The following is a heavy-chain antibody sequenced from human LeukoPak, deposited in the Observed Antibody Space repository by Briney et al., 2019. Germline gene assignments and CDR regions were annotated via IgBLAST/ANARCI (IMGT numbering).Heavy chain of an antibody. CDR2: IKSKTDGGTT. J-gene: IGHJ4*02. D-gene: IGHD3-22*01. CDR3: AKDVRLFSLFDY. V-gene: IGHV3-15*01. CDR1: GFTFSNAW. Sequence: PGGSLRLSCAASGFTFSNAWMSWVRQAPGKGLEWVGRIKSKTDGGTTDYAAPVKGRFTISRDDSKNTLYLQMNSLRAEDTAVYYCAKDVRLFSLFDYWGQGTLVTVSS.